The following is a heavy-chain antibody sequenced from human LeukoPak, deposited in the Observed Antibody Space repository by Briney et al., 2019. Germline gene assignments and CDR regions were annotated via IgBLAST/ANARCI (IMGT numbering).Heavy chain of an antibody. V-gene: IGHV3-9*01. CDR1: GFTFDDYA. Sequence: GGSLRLSCAASGFTFDDYAMHWVRQAPGKGLEWGSGISWNSGSIGYADSVKGRFTISRDNAKNSLYLQMNSLRAEDTALYYCAKDLGLLPQYFKHWGQGTMVTVSS. D-gene: IGHD2-15*01. CDR2: ISWNSGSI. J-gene: IGHJ1*01. CDR3: AKDLGLLPQYFKH.